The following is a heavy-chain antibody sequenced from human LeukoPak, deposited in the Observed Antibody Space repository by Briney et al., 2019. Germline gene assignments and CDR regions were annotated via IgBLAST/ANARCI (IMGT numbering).Heavy chain of an antibody. CDR3: SRENGAFSPFGF. CDR1: GGSISTTNW. Sequence: PSGTLSLTCDVSGGSISTTNWWSWVRQPPGQGLEWIGEISLSGLTNYSPSLNSRVTMSLDKPKNQLSLNLSSVTAADTAVYYCSRENGAFSPFGFWGQGTLVTVPS. CDR2: ISLSGLT. J-gene: IGHJ4*02. V-gene: IGHV4-4*02. D-gene: IGHD2-8*01.